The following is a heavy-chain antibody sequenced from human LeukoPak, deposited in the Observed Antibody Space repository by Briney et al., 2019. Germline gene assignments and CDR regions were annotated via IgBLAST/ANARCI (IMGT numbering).Heavy chain of an antibody. Sequence: SETLSLTCSVSGGSVSGYYWTWVRQPPGKGLEWIGQIHYSGRADYNPSLKSRITMSVDTSRNQISLKLSSVTAADTAVYYCVRFGVNYDMDVWGQGTTVTVFS. CDR1: GGSVSGYY. J-gene: IGHJ6*02. CDR2: IHYSGRA. V-gene: IGHV4-59*02. CDR3: VRFGVNYDMDV. D-gene: IGHD3-16*01.